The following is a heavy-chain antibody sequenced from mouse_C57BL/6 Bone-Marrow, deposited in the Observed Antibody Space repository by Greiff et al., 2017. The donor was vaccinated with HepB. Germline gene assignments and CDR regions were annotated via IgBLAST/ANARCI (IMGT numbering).Heavy chain of an antibody. V-gene: IGHV1-81*01. D-gene: IGHD2-3*01. CDR2: IYPRSGNT. CDR1: GYTFTSYG. CDR3: ACGVGDGYYLAWFAY. Sequence: QVQLKESGAELARPGASVKLSCKASGYTFTSYGISWVKQRTGQGLEWIGEIYPRSGNTYYNEKFKGKATLTADKSSSTAYMELRSLTSEDSAVYFCACGVGDGYYLAWFAYWGQGTLVTVSA. J-gene: IGHJ3*01.